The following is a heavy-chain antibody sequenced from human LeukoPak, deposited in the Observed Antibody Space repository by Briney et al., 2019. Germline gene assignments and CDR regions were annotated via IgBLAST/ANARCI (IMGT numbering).Heavy chain of an antibody. CDR2: IYSGGST. CDR3: ARDLNYYGSGSFDY. J-gene: IGHJ4*02. CDR1: GFTVSSNY. V-gene: IGHV3-53*01. Sequence: GGSLRLSCAASGFTVSSNYMSWVRQAPGKGLEWVSVIYSGGSTYYADSVKGRFTISRDNSKNTLYLQMNSLRAEDTAVYYCARDLNYYGSGSFDYWGQRTLVTVSS. D-gene: IGHD3-10*01.